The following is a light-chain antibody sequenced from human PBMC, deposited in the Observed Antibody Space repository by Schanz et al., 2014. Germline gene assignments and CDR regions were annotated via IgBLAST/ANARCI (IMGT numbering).Light chain of an antibody. CDR2: DVS. Sequence: QSALTQPRSVSGSPGQSVTISCTGTSSDVGGYNYVSWYQQHPGKAPKLMIYDVSKRPSGVPDRFSGSKSGNTASLTISGLQAEDEADYYCCSYVGSSHWVFGGGTKLTVL. J-gene: IGLJ3*02. CDR3: CSYVGSSHWV. V-gene: IGLV2-11*01. CDR1: SSDVGGYNY.